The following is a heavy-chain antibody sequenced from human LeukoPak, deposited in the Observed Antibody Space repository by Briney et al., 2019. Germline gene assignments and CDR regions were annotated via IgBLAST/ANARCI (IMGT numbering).Heavy chain of an antibody. CDR1: GFTFSSDW. V-gene: IGHV3-7*01. CDR2: IKQDGSEK. D-gene: IGHD4-17*01. J-gene: IGHJ6*03. CDR3: ARVSTVTIYGYYYYYMDV. Sequence: GRSLRPSCAASGFTFSSDWMSWVRQAPGKGLEWVANIKQDGSEKYYVDSVKGRFTISRDNAKNSLYLQMNSLRAEDTALYYCARVSTVTIYGYYYYYMDVWGKGTTVTVSS.